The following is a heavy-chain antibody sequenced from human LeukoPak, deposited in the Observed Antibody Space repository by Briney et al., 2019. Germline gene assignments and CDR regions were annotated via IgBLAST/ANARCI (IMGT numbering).Heavy chain of an antibody. CDR1: GYTFTGYY. CDR2: IHPNSGAT. D-gene: IGHD5-12*01. CDR3: ARTGYVSGYYEQYDAFDI. Sequence: ASVKVSCKASGYTFTGYYLHWVRQAPGQGLQWMGLIHPNSGATKYVQNFQDRVTMIRDTSITTVYMQMTRLRSDDTAIYYCARTGYVSGYYEQYDAFDIWGQGTTVTVSS. J-gene: IGHJ3*02. V-gene: IGHV1-2*02.